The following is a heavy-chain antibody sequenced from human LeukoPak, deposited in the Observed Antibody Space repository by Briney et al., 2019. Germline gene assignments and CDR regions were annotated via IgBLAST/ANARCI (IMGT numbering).Heavy chain of an antibody. D-gene: IGHD5-12*01. CDR1: GGSISSSSYY. V-gene: IGHV4-39*07. Sequence: NPSQTLSLTCTVSGGSISSSSYYWGWIRQPPGKGLEWIGSIYYSGSTYYNPSLKSRVTISVDTSKNQFSLKLSSVTAADTAVYYCAREIGATIPKFDYRGQGTLVTVSS. J-gene: IGHJ4*02. CDR3: AREIGATIPKFDY. CDR2: IYYSGST.